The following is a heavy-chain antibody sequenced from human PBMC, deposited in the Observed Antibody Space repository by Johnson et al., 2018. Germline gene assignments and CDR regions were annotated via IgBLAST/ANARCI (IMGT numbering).Heavy chain of an antibody. CDR1: GYTLSEVS. V-gene: IGHV1-24*01. CDR2: LDFQDDAET. J-gene: IGHJ6*03. CDR3: AIDLYGENYYHYMNV. Sequence: QVQLVQSGAEVKKXGASXKVXCRISGYTLSEVSIDWVRHAPGKGLEWMGHLDFQDDAETTYAKGFQGRVSMTGDTSTHTAYMELSSLRSEDTAVYYCAIDLYGENYYHYMNVWGKGTTVTVSS. D-gene: IGHD4-17*01.